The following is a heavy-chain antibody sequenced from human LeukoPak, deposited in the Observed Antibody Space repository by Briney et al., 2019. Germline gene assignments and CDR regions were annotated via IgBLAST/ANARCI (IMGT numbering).Heavy chain of an antibody. CDR3: AREYGCNYLRTFDY. CDR2: INHSGST. D-gene: IGHD4-23*01. V-gene: IGHV4-34*01. CDR1: GGSFSGYY. Sequence: SETLSLTCAVYGGSFSGYYWSWIRQPPEKGLEWIGEINHSGSTNYNPSLKSRVTISVDTSKNQFSLKLSSVTAADTAVYYCAREYGCNYLRTFDYWGQGTLVTVSS. J-gene: IGHJ4*02.